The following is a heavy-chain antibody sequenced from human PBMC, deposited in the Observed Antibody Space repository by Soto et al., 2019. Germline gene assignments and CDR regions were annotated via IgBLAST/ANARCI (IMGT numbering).Heavy chain of an antibody. CDR2: ISYDGSNK. CDR1: GFTFSSYG. D-gene: IGHD2-15*01. J-gene: IGHJ4*02. Sequence: GESLKISCAASGFTFSSYGMHWVRQAPGKGLEWVAVISYDGSNKYYADSVKGRFTISRDNSKNTLYLQMNSLRAEDTAVYYCAKEALGYCSGGSCYYFDYWGQGTLVTVSS. CDR3: AKEALGYCSGGSCYYFDY. V-gene: IGHV3-30*18.